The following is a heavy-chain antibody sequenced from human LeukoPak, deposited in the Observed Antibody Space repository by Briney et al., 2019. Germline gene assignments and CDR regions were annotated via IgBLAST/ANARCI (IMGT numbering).Heavy chain of an antibody. Sequence: ASVKVSCKASGYTFTGYYVHWVRQAPGQGLEWMGWINTNTGNPTYAQGFTGRFVFSLDTSVSTAYLQISSLKAEDTAVYYCAKTSYAFDIWGQGTMVTVSS. V-gene: IGHV7-4-1*02. J-gene: IGHJ3*02. D-gene: IGHD1-7*01. CDR3: AKTSYAFDI. CDR1: GYTFTGYY. CDR2: INTNTGNP.